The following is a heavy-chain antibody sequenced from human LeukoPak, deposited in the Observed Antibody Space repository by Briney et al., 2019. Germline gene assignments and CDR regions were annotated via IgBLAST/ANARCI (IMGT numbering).Heavy chain of an antibody. D-gene: IGHD6-19*01. CDR3: ARGTAVAGHTRYPPDFDY. CDR1: GFTFSSYA. V-gene: IGHV3-30-3*01. CDR2: ISYDGSNK. J-gene: IGHJ4*02. Sequence: PGRSLRLSCAASGFTFSSYAMHWVRQAPGKGLEWVAVISYDGSNKYYADSVKGRFTISRDNSKNTLYLQMNSLRAEDTAVYYCARGTAVAGHTRYPPDFDYWGQGTLVTVSS.